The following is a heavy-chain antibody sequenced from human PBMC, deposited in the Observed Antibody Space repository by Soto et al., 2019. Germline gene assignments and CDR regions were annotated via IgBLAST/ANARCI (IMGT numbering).Heavy chain of an antibody. D-gene: IGHD3-3*01. CDR3: ARDYWEYYDFWGGYYRPFGY. Sequence: QVQLVQSGAEVKKPGASVKVSCKASGYTFTSYGISWVRQAPGQGLEWMGWISAYNGNTNYAQKLQGRVTMTTDTSTSTAYMELRSLRSDDTAVYYCARDYWEYYDFWGGYYRPFGYWGQGTLVTVSS. V-gene: IGHV1-18*01. J-gene: IGHJ4*02. CDR1: GYTFTSYG. CDR2: ISAYNGNT.